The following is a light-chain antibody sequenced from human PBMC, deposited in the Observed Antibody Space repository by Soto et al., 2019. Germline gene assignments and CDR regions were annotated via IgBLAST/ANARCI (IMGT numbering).Light chain of an antibody. CDR1: QSISNY. V-gene: IGKV1-39*01. Sequence: DIQMTQSPSSLSASVGDRVTITCRASQSISNYLNWYQQKPGKAPKLLIYAASSMQSGVPSRFNGSGSETDFTLTMSSLQPDDSATYYCQQSFSPLWTFGQGTKVEV. CDR2: AAS. CDR3: QQSFSPLWT. J-gene: IGKJ1*01.